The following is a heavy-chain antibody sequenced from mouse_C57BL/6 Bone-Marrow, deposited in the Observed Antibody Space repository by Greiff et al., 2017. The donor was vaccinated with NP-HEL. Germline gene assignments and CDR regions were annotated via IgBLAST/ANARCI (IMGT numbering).Heavy chain of an antibody. CDR1: GFTFSSYA. Sequence: EVQLVESGGGLVKPGGSLKLSCAASGFTFSSYAMSWVRQTPEKRLEWVATLSDGGSYTYYPDNVKGRFTISRDNAKNNLYLQMSHLKSEDTAMYYCARVDYYYAMDYWGQGTSVTVSS. CDR2: LSDGGSYT. CDR3: ARVDYYYAMDY. D-gene: IGHD2-4*01. V-gene: IGHV5-4*01. J-gene: IGHJ4*01.